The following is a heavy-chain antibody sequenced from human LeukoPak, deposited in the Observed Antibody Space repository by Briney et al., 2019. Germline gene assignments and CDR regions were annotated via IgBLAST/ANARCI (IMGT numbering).Heavy chain of an antibody. D-gene: IGHD2-15*01. CDR1: GYSFTSYW. Sequence: GESLKISCKGSGYSFTSYWIGCVRQMPGKGLEWMGIIYPGDSDTRYSPSFQGQVTISADKSISTAYLQWSSLKASDTAMYYCARNIPCSGGSCYWAFDYWGQGTLVTVSS. J-gene: IGHJ4*02. CDR2: IYPGDSDT. V-gene: IGHV5-51*01. CDR3: ARNIPCSGGSCYWAFDY.